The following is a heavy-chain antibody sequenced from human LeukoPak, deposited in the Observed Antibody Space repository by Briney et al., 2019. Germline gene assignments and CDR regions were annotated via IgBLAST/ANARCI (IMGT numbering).Heavy chain of an antibody. D-gene: IGHD3-9*01. J-gene: IGHJ3*02. Sequence: GGSLRLSCAASGFTFSTYSVNWVRQAPGKGLEGVSSISSSSSYIYYADSVKGRFTISRDNAKNSLYLLMNSLRAEDTAVYYCARNRFDWLRTNTFDIWGQGTLVTVSS. V-gene: IGHV3-21*01. CDR3: ARNRFDWLRTNTFDI. CDR1: GFTFSTYS. CDR2: ISSSSSYI.